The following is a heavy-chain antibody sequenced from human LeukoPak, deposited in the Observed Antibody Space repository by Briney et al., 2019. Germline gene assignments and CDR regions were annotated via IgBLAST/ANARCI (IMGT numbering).Heavy chain of an antibody. J-gene: IGHJ3*02. Sequence: PSQTLSLTCTVSGGSISSGGYYWSWIRQPPGKGLEWIGYIYHSGSTYYNPSLKSRVTISVDRSKNQFSLKLSSVTAADTAVYYCARDTLIGYCSGGSCFRAFDIWGQGTMVTVSS. CDR1: GGSISSGGYY. CDR2: IYHSGST. D-gene: IGHD2-15*01. V-gene: IGHV4-30-2*01. CDR3: ARDTLIGYCSGGSCFRAFDI.